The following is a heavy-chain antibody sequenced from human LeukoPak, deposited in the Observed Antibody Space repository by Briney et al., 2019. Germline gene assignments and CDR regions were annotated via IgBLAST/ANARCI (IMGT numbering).Heavy chain of an antibody. D-gene: IGHD1-26*01. CDR1: GYTFSSYY. V-gene: IGHV1-46*01. CDR2: INPSGDGT. J-gene: IGHJ4*02. CDR3: ARDWSSYSRADYFDY. Sequence: ASVTVSFKASGYTFSSYYMHWVRQAPGQGLEWMGVINPSGDGTNYAQKFQGRVTVTRDTSTSTVYMEVSSLRSEDTAVYYCARDWSSYSRADYFDYWGQGTLVTDPS.